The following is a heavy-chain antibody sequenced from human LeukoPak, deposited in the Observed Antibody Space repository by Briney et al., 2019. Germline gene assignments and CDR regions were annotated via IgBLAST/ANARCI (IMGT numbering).Heavy chain of an antibody. CDR3: ARVYYSSSYDYWYFDL. V-gene: IGHV4-38-2*02. CDR1: GYSISSGYF. D-gene: IGHD6-13*01. Sequence: PSETLSLTCTVSGYSISSGYFWGWIRQPPGKGLEWIGSFYHSGITYYNPSLKSRVTISVEMSKNQFSLKLSSVTAADTAVYYCARVYYSSSYDYWYFDLWGRGTLVTVSS. CDR2: FYHSGIT. J-gene: IGHJ2*01.